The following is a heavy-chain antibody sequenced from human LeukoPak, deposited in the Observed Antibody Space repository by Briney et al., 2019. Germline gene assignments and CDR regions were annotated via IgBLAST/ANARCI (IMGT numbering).Heavy chain of an antibody. V-gene: IGHV4-59*08. D-gene: IGHD6-19*01. CDR2: IYYSGST. J-gene: IGHJ6*02. Sequence: PSETLSLTCTVSGGSISSYYWSWIRQPPGKGLEWIGYIYYSGSTNYNPSLKSRVTISVDTSKNQFSLKLSSVTAADTAAYYCARQYSSGRLYYYGMDVWGQGTTVTVSS. CDR1: GGSISSYY. CDR3: ARQYSSGRLYYYGMDV.